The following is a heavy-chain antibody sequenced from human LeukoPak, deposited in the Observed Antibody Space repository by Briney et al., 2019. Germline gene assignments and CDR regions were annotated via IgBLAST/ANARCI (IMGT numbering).Heavy chain of an antibody. V-gene: IGHV1-2*02. Sequence: GASVKVSCKASGYTFTAYYLHWVRQAPGQGLEWMGWMNPNSGDTNYAQKLQGRVTMTRDTSITTAYMELSGLTSDDTAMYYCARDRMGDCATTSCYLAYWGQGALVTVPS. J-gene: IGHJ4*02. CDR2: MNPNSGDT. CDR3: ARDRMGDCATTSCYLAY. CDR1: GYTFTAYY. D-gene: IGHD2-2*01.